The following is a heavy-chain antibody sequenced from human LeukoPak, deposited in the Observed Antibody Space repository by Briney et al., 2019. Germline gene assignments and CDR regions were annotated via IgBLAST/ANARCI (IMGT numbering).Heavy chain of an antibody. CDR2: IKQDGTDK. V-gene: IGHV3-7*03. J-gene: IGHJ4*02. CDR1: GFTFSSYA. Sequence: GGSLRLSCAASGFTFSSYAMHWVRQAPGKGLEWVANIKQDGTDKGCVDSVKGRFTISRDNAKNSLYLEMNSLKVEDTAVYFCARDTQGALDWGQGTLVTVSS. CDR3: ARDTQGALD.